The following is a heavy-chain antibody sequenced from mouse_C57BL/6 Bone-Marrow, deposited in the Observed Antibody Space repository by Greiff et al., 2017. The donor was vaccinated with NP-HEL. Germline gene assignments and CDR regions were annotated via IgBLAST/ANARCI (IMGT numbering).Heavy chain of an antibody. Sequence: VQLVESGPGLVQPSQSLSITCTVSGFSLTSYGVHWVRQSPGKGLEWLGVIWSGGSTDYNAAFISRLSISKDNSKSQVFFKMNSLQADDTAIYYCASRRDWYFDVWGTGTTVTVSS. J-gene: IGHJ1*03. CDR1: GFSLTSYG. V-gene: IGHV2-2*01. CDR3: ASRRDWYFDV. CDR2: IWSGGST.